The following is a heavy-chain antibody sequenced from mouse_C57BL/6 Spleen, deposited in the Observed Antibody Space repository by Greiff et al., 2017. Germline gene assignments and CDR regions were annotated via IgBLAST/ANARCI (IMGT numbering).Heavy chain of an antibody. V-gene: IGHV1-43*01. CDR2: INPSTGGT. CDR3: ARRGTTAHYFDY. Sequence: VQLQQSGPELVKPGASVKISCKASGYSFTGYYMHWVKQSSEKSLEWIGEINPSTGGTSYNQKFKGKATLTVDKSSSTAYMQLKSLTSEDSAVYYCARRGTTAHYFDYWGQGTTLTVSS. J-gene: IGHJ2*01. CDR1: GYSFTGYY. D-gene: IGHD1-2*01.